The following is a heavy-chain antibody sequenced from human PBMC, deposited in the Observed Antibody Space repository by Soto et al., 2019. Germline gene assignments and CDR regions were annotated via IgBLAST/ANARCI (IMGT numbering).Heavy chain of an antibody. Sequence: PGESLKISCRASGYEFSKFWIAWVRQTPGKGLEWMGIIYPRDSDTRYSPSFQGQVTISADKSINTAYLQWRSLKASDTATYFCARLFSTSMVPLFDYWGQGPLVTVSS. J-gene: IGHJ4*02. D-gene: IGHD5-18*01. CDR1: GYEFSKFW. CDR3: ARLFSTSMVPLFDY. CDR2: IYPRDSDT. V-gene: IGHV5-51*01.